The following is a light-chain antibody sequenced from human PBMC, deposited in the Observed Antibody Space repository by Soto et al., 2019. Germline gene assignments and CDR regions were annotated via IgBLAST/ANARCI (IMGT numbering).Light chain of an antibody. CDR1: SSDVGGYNY. Sequence: QSVLTQSASVSGSPGQSITISCTGTSSDVGGYNYVSWYQQHPGKAPKLIIYDVSNRPSGVSTRFSGSKSGNTASLTISGLQAEDEADYSCSSYTSTNSGVFGGGTKLNVL. CDR2: DVS. J-gene: IGLJ3*02. CDR3: SSYTSTNSGV. V-gene: IGLV2-14*01.